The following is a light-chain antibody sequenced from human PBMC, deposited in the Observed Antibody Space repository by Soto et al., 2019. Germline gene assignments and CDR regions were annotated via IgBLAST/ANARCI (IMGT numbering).Light chain of an antibody. CDR1: QSVGIN. CDR2: GAS. Sequence: EVVMTQSPAFVSLSPCERATLSCRASQSVGINVAWYQQKPGQAPRLLIYGASTRATGSPDRFSASGSATEFTLTFSSLLSEEFTEYVSQHYNEWLREFAQGTKVDIK. J-gene: IGKJ1*01. CDR3: QHYNEWLRE. V-gene: IGKV3-15*01.